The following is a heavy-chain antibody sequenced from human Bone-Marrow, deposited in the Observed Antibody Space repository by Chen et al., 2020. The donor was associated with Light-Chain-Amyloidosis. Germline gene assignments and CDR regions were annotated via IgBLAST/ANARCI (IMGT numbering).Heavy chain of an antibody. V-gene: IGHV3-30*18. CDR2: ISYDGSNK. J-gene: IGHJ3*02. CDR1: GFTFSSYG. CDR3: AKDIRKLDAFDI. Sequence: QVQLVESGGGVVQPGRSLRLSCAASGFTFSSYGMHWVRQAPGKGLEWVVVISYDGSNKYYADSVKGRFTISRDNSKNTLYLQMNSLRAEDTAVYYCAKDIRKLDAFDIWGQGTMVTVSS.